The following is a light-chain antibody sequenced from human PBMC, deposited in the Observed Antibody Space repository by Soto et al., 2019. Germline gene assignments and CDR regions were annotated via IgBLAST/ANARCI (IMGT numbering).Light chain of an antibody. V-gene: IGLV2-14*01. CDR3: SSYTSSSTHL. J-gene: IGLJ2*01. CDR1: SSDVGGYNY. Sequence: QSALTQPASVSGSPGQSITISCTGTSSDVGGYNYVSGYQQHPGKAPTLMIYDVSNRPSGVSNRFSGSKSGNTASLTISGLQAEDEADYYCSSYTSSSTHLFGGGTKLTVL. CDR2: DVS.